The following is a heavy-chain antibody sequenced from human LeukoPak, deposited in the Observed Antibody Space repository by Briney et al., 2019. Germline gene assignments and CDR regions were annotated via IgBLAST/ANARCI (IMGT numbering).Heavy chain of an antibody. CDR3: VGGSPDAFDI. D-gene: IGHD1-26*01. CDR2: IYYSGST. J-gene: IGHJ3*02. Sequence: SETLSLTRTVSGGSISSYYWSWIRQPPGKGLEWIGYIYYSGSTNYNPSLKSRVTISVDTSKNQFSLKLSSVTAADTAVYYCVGGSPDAFDIWGRGTMVTVSS. CDR1: GGSISSYY. V-gene: IGHV4-59*01.